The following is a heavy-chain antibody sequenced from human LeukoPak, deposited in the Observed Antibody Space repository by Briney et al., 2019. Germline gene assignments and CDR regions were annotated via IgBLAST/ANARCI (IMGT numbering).Heavy chain of an antibody. CDR2: ISGSGGDT. CDR3: AKAPATGEGYYFYYMDV. CDR1: GLTFSSYA. V-gene: IGHV3-23*01. J-gene: IGHJ6*03. D-gene: IGHD7-27*01. Sequence: GGSLRLSCAASGLTFSSYAVSWVRQAPGKGPEWVSSISGSGGDTYYADSVKGRFTISRDNSKNTLYLQMNNLRAEDTAVYYCAKAPATGEGYYFYYMDVWGKGTTVTVSS.